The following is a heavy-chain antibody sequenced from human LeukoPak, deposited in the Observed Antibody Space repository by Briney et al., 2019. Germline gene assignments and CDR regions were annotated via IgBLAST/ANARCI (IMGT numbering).Heavy chain of an antibody. CDR1: GGSFNGYY. V-gene: IGHV4-34*01. Sequence: SETLSLTCAVYGGSFNGYYWSWIRQPPGKGLEWIGEINHSGSTNYNPSLKSRVTISVDTSKNQFSLKLSSVTAADTAVYYCARDYYDSSGYHWFDPWGQGTLVTVSS. CDR2: INHSGST. CDR3: ARDYYDSSGYHWFDP. D-gene: IGHD3-22*01. J-gene: IGHJ5*02.